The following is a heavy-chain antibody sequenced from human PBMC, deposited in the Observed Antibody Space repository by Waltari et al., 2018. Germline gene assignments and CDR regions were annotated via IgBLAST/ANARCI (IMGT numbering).Heavy chain of an antibody. CDR2: ISGSGGST. CDR3: AKDPPLIAVADDFQH. J-gene: IGHJ1*01. D-gene: IGHD6-19*01. V-gene: IGHV3-23*01. CDR1: GFTFSRYA. Sequence: EVQLLESGGGLVQPGGSLRLSCAASGFTFSRYAMSWVRQAPGKGLEWVSAISGSGGSTYSADSVNGRFTISRDNSKNTLFLQMTSLRAEDTAVYYCAKDPPLIAVADDFQHWGQGTLVTVSS.